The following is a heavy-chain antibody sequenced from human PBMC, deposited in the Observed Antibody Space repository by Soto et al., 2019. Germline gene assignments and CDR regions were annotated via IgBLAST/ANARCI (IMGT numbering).Heavy chain of an antibody. CDR3: ARGITIFGMLIQFDD. CDR1: GFSFSYYW. J-gene: IGHJ4*02. V-gene: IGHV3-7*05. D-gene: IGHD3-3*01. Sequence: GGSLRLSCAASGFSFSYYWMTWVRQAPGKGLEWVANIKQDGSEKYYVDSVKGRFTISRDNARNSLYLLMNSLRAEDTAVYYCARGITIFGMLIQFDDWGQGTLVTVSS. CDR2: IKQDGSEK.